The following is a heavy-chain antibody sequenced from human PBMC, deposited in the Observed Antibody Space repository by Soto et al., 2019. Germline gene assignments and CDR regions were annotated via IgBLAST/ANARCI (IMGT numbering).Heavy chain of an antibody. D-gene: IGHD3-10*01. V-gene: IGHV1-69*01. CDR3: AVAAVREILTEQSSGMAV. CDR1: GGTLSDYA. Sequence: QVQLVQSGAEVKHPGSSVKVSCKASGGTLSDYAVSWVRQARGQGLEWMGGIMPTLDSANYAQKFQGRLTITADESTSTANMELSSLTSDDTAIYYCAVAAVREILTEQSSGMAVWGQGTTVTVPS. J-gene: IGHJ6*02. CDR2: IMPTLDSA.